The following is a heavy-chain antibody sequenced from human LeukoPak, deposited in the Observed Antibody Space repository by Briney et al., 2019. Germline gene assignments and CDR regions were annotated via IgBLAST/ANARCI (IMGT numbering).Heavy chain of an antibody. CDR1: GFTFSTYA. CDR2: ISTNGGGT. V-gene: IGHV3-64*01. D-gene: IGHD6-19*01. CDR3: ARVRPAVAGTGYYGMDV. Sequence: GGSLRLSCAASGFTFSTYAMHWVRQTPGKGLEYVSAISTNGGGTYYANSVKGRFTISRDNSKNTLYLQMGSLRAEDMAVYYCARVRPAVAGTGYYGMDVWGQGTTVTVSS. J-gene: IGHJ6*02.